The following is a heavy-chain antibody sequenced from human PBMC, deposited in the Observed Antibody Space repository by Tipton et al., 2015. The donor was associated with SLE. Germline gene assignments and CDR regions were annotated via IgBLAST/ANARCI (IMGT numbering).Heavy chain of an antibody. Sequence: GASISSYSWSWIRQPPGKGLEWIGYIYYSGSTNYNPSLKSRVTISVDTSKKQFSLKLSSVTAADPAVYYCARVVKGSSWYWFDPWGQGTLVTVSS. CDR1: GASISSYS. J-gene: IGHJ5*02. CDR3: ARVVKGSSWYWFDP. D-gene: IGHD6-13*01. V-gene: IGHV4-59*01. CDR2: IYYSGST.